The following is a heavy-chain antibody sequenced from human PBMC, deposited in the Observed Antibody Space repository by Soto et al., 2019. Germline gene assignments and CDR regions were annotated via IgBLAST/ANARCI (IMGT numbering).Heavy chain of an antibody. V-gene: IGHV3-64D*06. J-gene: IGHJ5*02. CDR2: ISSNGGST. CDR1: GFTFSSYA. Sequence: AGGSLRLSCSASGFTFSSYAMHWVRQAPGKGLEYVSAISSNGGSTYYADSVKGRFTISRDNSKNTLYLQMSSLRAEDTAVYYCVKFRGYCSSTSCHPSEFDPWGQGTLVTVSS. D-gene: IGHD2-2*01. CDR3: VKFRGYCSSTSCHPSEFDP.